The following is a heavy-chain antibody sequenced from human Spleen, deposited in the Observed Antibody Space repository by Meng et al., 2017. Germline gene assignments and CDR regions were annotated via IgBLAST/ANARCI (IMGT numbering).Heavy chain of an antibody. J-gene: IGHJ5*02. Sequence: QVQLQESGPGLVKPSETLSLTCTVSGGSIRSTSNYWDWVRQPPGTRLEWIGSIYYSGSTNINSSLKRRLTMSVDTSKNQFSLKLTSVTAADTAVYYCARVSPQFDPWGQGTLVTVSS. V-gene: IGHV4-39*02. CDR2: IYYSGST. CDR3: ARVSPQFDP. CDR1: GGSIRSTSNY.